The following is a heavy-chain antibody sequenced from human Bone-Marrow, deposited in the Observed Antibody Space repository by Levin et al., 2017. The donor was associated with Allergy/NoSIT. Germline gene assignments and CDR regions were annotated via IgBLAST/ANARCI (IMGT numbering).Heavy chain of an antibody. Sequence: GGSLRLSCAASGFTFSSYGMHWVRQAPGKGLAWVAVISYDGSFKSYADSVKGRFTISRDSSKNTVYLQMNSLRAEDTAVYYCAKEGGIAPDYWGQGALVTVSS. V-gene: IGHV3-30*18. D-gene: IGHD6-13*01. J-gene: IGHJ4*02. CDR2: ISYDGSFK. CDR3: AKEGGIAPDY. CDR1: GFTFSSYG.